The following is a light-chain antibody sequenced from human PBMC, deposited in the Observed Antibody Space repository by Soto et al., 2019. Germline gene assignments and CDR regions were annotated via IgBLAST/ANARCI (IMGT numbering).Light chain of an antibody. V-gene: IGLV2-14*01. CDR1: SSDVGGNKY. CDR3: TSSTSDSLYV. CDR2: KVS. J-gene: IGLJ1*01. Sequence: QSALTQPASVSGSPRQSMTISCTGTSSDVGGNKYVSWYQQYPGKVPKLLINKVSNRPSGVSNRFSGSKSGNTASLTISGLLAEDEADYFCTSSTSDSLYVFGTGTKVTVL.